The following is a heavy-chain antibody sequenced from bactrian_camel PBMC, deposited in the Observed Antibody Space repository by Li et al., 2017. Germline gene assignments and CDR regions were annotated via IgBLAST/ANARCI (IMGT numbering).Heavy chain of an antibody. CDR2: ISSDGST. V-gene: IGHV3S67*01. CDR1: GFTFSSYA. J-gene: IGHJ4*01. CDR3: AADGGSRYAGAYNY. Sequence: VQLVESGGGLVRPGGSLRLSCAASGFTFSSYAISWVRQAPGNECEVVSTISSDGSTYYVDSVKGRFTISQDNTKNTLYLQMNSLEPEDTAVYYCAADGGSRYAGAYNYWGQGTQVTVS. D-gene: IGHD6*01.